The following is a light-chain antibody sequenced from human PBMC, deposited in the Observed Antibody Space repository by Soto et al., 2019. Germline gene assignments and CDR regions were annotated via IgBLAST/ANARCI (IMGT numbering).Light chain of an antibody. J-gene: IGKJ2*01. CDR2: KAS. CDR3: QQYNSYWGT. Sequence: DIQMTQSPSTLSASVGDRVTITCRASQSISDWLAWYQQKPCKAPKLLIYKASSLQSGVPSRFSGSGSGTDFTLTISSLQPDDFATYYCQQYNSYWGTFGQGTKLEIK. V-gene: IGKV1-5*03. CDR1: QSISDW.